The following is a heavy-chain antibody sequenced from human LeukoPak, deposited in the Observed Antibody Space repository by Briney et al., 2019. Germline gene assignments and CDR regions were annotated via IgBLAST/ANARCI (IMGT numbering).Heavy chain of an antibody. V-gene: IGHV3-11*04. CDR3: ARGTKLGYYDSSGSLGY. CDR1: GFTFSDYY. J-gene: IGHJ4*02. CDR2: ISSSGSTI. Sequence: GGSLRLSCAASGFTFSDYYMSWIRQAPGKGLEWVSYISSSGSTIYYADSVKGRFTTSRDDTKNSLYLQMNSLRAEDTAVYYCARGTKLGYYDSSGSLGYWGQGTLVTVSS. D-gene: IGHD3-22*01.